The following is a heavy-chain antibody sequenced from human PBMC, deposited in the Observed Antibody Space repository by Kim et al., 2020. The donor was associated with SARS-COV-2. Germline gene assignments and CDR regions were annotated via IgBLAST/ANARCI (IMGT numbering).Heavy chain of an antibody. CDR3: AREGGIAAAGKGLHWFDP. CDR1: GYTFTGYY. CDR2: INPNSGGT. V-gene: IGHV1-2*04. D-gene: IGHD6-13*01. J-gene: IGHJ5*02. Sequence: ASVKVSCKASGYTFTGYYMHWVRQAPGQGLEWMGWINPNSGGTNYAQKFQGWVTMTRDTSISTAYMELSRLRSDDTAVYYCAREGGIAAAGKGLHWFDPWGQGTLVTVSS.